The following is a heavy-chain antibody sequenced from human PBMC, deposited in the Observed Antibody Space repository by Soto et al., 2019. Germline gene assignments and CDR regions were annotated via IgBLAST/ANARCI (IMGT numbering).Heavy chain of an antibody. CDR3: AKHQGFSTSSFDD. V-gene: IGHV3-23*01. CDR2: ISGSAAST. J-gene: IGHJ4*02. CDR1: GFIFSSYA. Sequence: GSLRLSCAASGFIFSSYAMSWVRQAPGKGLYWVSAISGSAASTYYADSVKGRFTVSRDNSKNTLYLQMNSLRAEDTAVYYCAKHQGFSTSSFDDWGQGTLVTVSS. D-gene: IGHD2-2*01.